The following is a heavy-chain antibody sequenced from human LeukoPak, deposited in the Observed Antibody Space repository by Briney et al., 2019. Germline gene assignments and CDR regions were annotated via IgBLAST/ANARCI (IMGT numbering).Heavy chain of an antibody. V-gene: IGHV3-33*08. D-gene: IGHD3-22*01. CDR1: GFTFDDYA. Sequence: GGSLRLSCAASGFTFDDYAMHWVRQAPGKGLEWVAVIWYDGSNKYYADSVKGRFTISRDNSKNTLYLQMNSLRAEDTAVYYCARASAYDSSGYYRGPLDYWGQGTLVTVSS. CDR3: ARASAYDSSGYYRGPLDY. CDR2: IWYDGSNK. J-gene: IGHJ4*02.